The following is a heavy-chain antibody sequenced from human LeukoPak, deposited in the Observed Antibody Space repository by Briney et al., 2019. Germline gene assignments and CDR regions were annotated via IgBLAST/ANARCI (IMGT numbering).Heavy chain of an antibody. CDR2: FDPEDGET. J-gene: IGHJ4*02. CDR1: GYTLTELS. D-gene: IGHD3-22*01. V-gene: IGHV1-24*01. Sequence: ASVKVSCKVSGYTLTELSMHWVRQAPGKGLEWMGGFDPEDGETIYAQKFQGRVTMTEDTSTDTAYMELSSLRSEDTAVYYCATYGNYYGSSGPFDYWGQGTLVTVSS. CDR3: ATYGNYYGSSGPFDY.